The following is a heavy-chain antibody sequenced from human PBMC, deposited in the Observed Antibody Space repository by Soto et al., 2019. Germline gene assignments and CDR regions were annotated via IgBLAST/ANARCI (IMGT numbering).Heavy chain of an antibody. CDR2: ISGSGDRT. J-gene: IGHJ4*02. CDR1: GFTFSNYA. CDR3: VKERSGHSYADS. V-gene: IGHV3-23*01. Sequence: EVQLLESGGGLVQPGGSLRLSCAASGFTFSNYAMSWLRQPPGKGLEWVSAISGSGDRTYYADSVQGRFTISRDNSKNSLYLQMNSLRAEASAVYYCVKERSGHSYADSWGQGTLVTVSS. D-gene: IGHD5-18*01.